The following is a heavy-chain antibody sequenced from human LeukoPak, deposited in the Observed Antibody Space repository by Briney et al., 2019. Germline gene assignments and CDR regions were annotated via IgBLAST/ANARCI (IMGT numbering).Heavy chain of an antibody. CDR3: ARDKARDDILTGSLFDN. Sequence: GGSLRLSCAASELTFSGYWMNWVRQAPGKGLQWVGNIRQDGGQTHYSDSVKGRFTISRDNAKRSLYLQMNSLRPEDTAVYYCARDKARDDILTGSLFDNWGQGTLVTVSS. CDR1: ELTFSGYW. D-gene: IGHD3-9*01. CDR2: IRQDGGQT. J-gene: IGHJ4*02. V-gene: IGHV3-7*01.